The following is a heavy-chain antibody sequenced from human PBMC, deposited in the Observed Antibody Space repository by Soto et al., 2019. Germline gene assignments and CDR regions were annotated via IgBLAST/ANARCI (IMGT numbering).Heavy chain of an antibody. J-gene: IGHJ4*02. Sequence: EVHLLESGGGLVQPGGSLRLSCVASGFTFNSFDLGWVRQAPGKGLEWVSGISNDGVRTYYADSVKGRFTISRDNSKNTLSLQMNSLRAEDTAVYYCAKDSRRSSGWFYFDHWGQGALVTVSS. CDR1: GFTFNSFD. CDR2: ISNDGVRT. CDR3: AKDSRRSSGWFYFDH. D-gene: IGHD6-19*01. V-gene: IGHV3-23*01.